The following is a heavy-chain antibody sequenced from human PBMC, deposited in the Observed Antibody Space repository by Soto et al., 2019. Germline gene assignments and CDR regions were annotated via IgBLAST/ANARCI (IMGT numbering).Heavy chain of an antibody. CDR1: GDSITSSSYY. Sequence: KPSETLSLTCTVSGDSITSSSYYCGWIRQPPGKGQEWIGRIYYSGSPYYNPSLKSRVTISVDTSKNQFSLKLSSVSAADKAVYYCARRQKSYFWSNNYFVNWGPGTLLNVSS. CDR3: ARRQKSYFWSNNYFVN. J-gene: IGHJ4*02. CDR2: IYYSGSP. V-gene: IGHV4-39*01. D-gene: IGHD3-3*01.